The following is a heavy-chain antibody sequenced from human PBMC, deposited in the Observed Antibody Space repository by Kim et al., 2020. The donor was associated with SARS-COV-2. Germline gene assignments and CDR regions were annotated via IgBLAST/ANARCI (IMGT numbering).Heavy chain of an antibody. CDR3: ARYNWNDMVDAFDI. J-gene: IGHJ3*02. CDR1: GGSISSSSYY. CDR2: IYYSGST. Sequence: SETLSLTCTVSGGSISSSSYYWGWIRQPPGKGLEWIGSIYYSGSTYYNPSLKSRVTISVDTSKNQFSLKLSSVTAADTAVYYCARYNWNDMVDAFDIWGQGTMVTVSS. V-gene: IGHV4-39*01. D-gene: IGHD1-1*01.